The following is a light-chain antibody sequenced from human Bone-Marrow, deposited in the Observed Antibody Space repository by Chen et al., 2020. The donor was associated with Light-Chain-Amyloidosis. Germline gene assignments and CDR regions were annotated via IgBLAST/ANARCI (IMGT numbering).Light chain of an antibody. V-gene: IGLV1-51*01. Sequence: QSVLTQPPSVSAAPGQKVTISCSGSSTNIGSNFVSWYQQFPGTAPKLLIFDTDKRPAGIPDRFSGSISGTSATLGITGVQTGDEADYYCGTWDTRLRAGVFGGGTKLTVL. J-gene: IGLJ3*02. CDR1: STNIGSNF. CDR3: GTWDTRLRAGV. CDR2: DTD.